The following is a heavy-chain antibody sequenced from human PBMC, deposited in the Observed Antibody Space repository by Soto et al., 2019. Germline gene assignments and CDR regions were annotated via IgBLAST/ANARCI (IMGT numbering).Heavy chain of an antibody. Sequence: AGGSLRLSCAGSGFTFRDYYMSWVRLAPGQGLEWVSYMSSSGATIYYADPVKGRFTISRDNAKNSLYLQMNSLRADDTAVYYCARNTVSAAGADYYGLDVWGQGTTVTVSS. CDR2: MSSSGATI. CDR1: GFTFRDYY. V-gene: IGHV3-11*01. D-gene: IGHD6-13*01. CDR3: ARNTVSAAGADYYGLDV. J-gene: IGHJ6*02.